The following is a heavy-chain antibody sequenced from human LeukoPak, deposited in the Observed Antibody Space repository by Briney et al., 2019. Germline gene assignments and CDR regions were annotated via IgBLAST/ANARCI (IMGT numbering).Heavy chain of an antibody. J-gene: IGHJ4*02. CDR2: ISYDGSNK. Sequence: GGSLRLSCAASGFTFSSYAMHWVRQAPGKGLGWVAVISYDGSNKYYADSVKGRFTISRDNSKNTLYLQMNSLRAEDTAVYYCARGLRSFDYWGQGTLVTVSS. CDR1: GFTFSSYA. CDR3: ARGLRSFDY. D-gene: IGHD5-12*01. V-gene: IGHV3-30-3*01.